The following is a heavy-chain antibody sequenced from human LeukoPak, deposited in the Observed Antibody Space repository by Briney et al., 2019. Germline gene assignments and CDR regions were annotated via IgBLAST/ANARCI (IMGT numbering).Heavy chain of an antibody. CDR2: INHSGST. D-gene: IGHD2-2*01. J-gene: IGHJ4*02. CDR1: GGSFSGYY. CDR3: ASYLVASFDY. Sequence: SETLSLTCAVYGGSFSGYYWSWIRQPPGKGLEWIGEINHSGSTNYNPSLKSRVTISVDTSKNQFSLKLSSVTAADTAVYYCASYLVASFDYWGQGTLVTVSS. V-gene: IGHV4-34*01.